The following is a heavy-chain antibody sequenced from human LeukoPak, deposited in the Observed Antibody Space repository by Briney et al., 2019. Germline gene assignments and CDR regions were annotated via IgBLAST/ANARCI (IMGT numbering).Heavy chain of an antibody. V-gene: IGHV3-7*01. CDR3: AREKSSSWYEDASDI. D-gene: IGHD6-13*01. Sequence: PGGSLRLSCAASGFTFSSYWMSWVRQAPGKGLEWVANIKQDGSEKYYVDSVKGRFTISRDNAKNSLYLQMNSLRAEDTAVYYCAREKSSSWYEDASDIWGQGTMVTVSS. J-gene: IGHJ3*02. CDR1: GFTFSSYW. CDR2: IKQDGSEK.